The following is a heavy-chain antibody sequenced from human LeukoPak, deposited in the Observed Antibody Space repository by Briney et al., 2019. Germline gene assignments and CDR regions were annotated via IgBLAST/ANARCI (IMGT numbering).Heavy chain of an antibody. CDR2: INPNSGGT. V-gene: IGHV1-2*02. Sequence: ASVKVSCKASGYTFTGYYMHWVRQAPGQGLEWMGWINPNSGGTNYAQKFQGRVTMTRDTSISTAYMELSRLRSDDTAVYYCARGTSQYSSGWYDPTYYYYYYMDVWGKGTTVTVSS. D-gene: IGHD6-19*01. CDR3: ARGTSQYSSGWYDPTYYYYYYMDV. J-gene: IGHJ6*03. CDR1: GYTFTGYY.